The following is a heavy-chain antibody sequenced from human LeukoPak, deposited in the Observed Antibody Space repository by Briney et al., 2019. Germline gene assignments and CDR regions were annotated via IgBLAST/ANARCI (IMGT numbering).Heavy chain of an antibody. D-gene: IGHD3-22*01. J-gene: IGHJ4*02. CDR3: ARGYYYDSSGYYFSLFFDY. CDR2: IYYSGST. CDR1: GGSISSSSYY. V-gene: IGHV4-61*05. Sequence: PSETLSLTCAVSGGSISSSSYYWGWIRQPPGKGLEWIGYIYYSGSTNYNPSLKSRVTISVDTSKNQFSLKLSSVTAADTAVYYCARGYYYDSSGYYFSLFFDYWGQGTLVTVSS.